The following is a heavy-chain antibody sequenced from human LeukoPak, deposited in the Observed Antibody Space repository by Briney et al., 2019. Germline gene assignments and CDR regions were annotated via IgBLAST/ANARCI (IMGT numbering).Heavy chain of an antibody. CDR1: GYTFSSYG. CDR2: ISGYNGKT. V-gene: IGHV1-18*01. D-gene: IGHD3-22*01. J-gene: IGHJ4*02. CDR3: ARHNVYDSSGDGRYYFDY. Sequence: ASVKVSCKTSGYTFSSYGIAWVRQAPGQGLEWMGWISGYNGKTNYAENLQGRVTMTTDTSTSTGYMELRSLRSDDTAVYYCARHNVYDSSGDGRYYFDYWGQGTLVTVSS.